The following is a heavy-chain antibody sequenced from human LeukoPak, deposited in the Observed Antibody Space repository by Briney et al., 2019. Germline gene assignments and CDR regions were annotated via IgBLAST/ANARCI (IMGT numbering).Heavy chain of an antibody. CDR2: TNHSGST. CDR1: SGSFSGYY. V-gene: IGHV4-34*01. D-gene: IGHD3-22*01. Sequence: KPSETLSLTCAVYSGSFSGYYWSWIRQPPGKGLEWIGETNHSGSTNYNPSLRSRVTISLDTSKNQLSLKLSSVSAADTAVYYCARGKIVVVIPDAFDIWGQGTMVTVSS. J-gene: IGHJ3*02. CDR3: ARGKIVVVIPDAFDI.